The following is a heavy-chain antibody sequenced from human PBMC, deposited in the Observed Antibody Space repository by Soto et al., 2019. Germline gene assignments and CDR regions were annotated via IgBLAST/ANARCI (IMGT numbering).Heavy chain of an antibody. D-gene: IGHD6-19*01. J-gene: IGHJ4*02. V-gene: IGHV3-30*18. CDR1: GFTFSDYA. Sequence: VQLVESGGGVVQPGRSLRLSCAASGFTFSDYAMHWVRQAPGKGLEWVAVVSHDGRNTHYADSVKGRFTISRDSSKNPVSWERTSLRDEDTAVYYGAKGGRQWLVTSDFNYWGQGALVTVSS. CDR3: AKGGRQWLVTSDFNY. CDR2: VSHDGRNT.